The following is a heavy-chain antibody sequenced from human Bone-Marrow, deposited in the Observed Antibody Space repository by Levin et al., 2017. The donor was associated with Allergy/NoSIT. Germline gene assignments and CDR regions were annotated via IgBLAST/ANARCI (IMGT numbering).Heavy chain of an antibody. CDR2: VSHTGST. J-gene: IGHJ5*02. CDR1: GGSFSSNSDD. V-gene: IGHV4-39*07. Sequence: SETLSLTCSVSGGSFSSNSDDWGWIRQPPGKGLEWLGSVSHTGSTYYNPSLNSRVTISVDTSKNQFSLRLTSVRAADTALYYCARSWGYTWGLGGDWFDAWGQGTLVIVSS. CDR3: ARSWGYTWGLGGDWFDA. D-gene: IGHD1-1*01.